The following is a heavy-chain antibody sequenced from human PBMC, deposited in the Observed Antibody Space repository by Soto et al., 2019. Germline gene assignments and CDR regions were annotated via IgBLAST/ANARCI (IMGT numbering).Heavy chain of an antibody. D-gene: IGHD1-1*01. J-gene: IGHJ3*02. CDR2: INDDGTIT. CDR1: GFTFSRYW. CDR3: LPSGLRSGNDAFDI. Sequence: EVQLVESGGGLVQPGGSLRLSCAASGFTFSRYWMHWVRQAPGEGLVWVSHINDDGTITTYADSVKGRFTISRDKAENAVYLEMNSLRNADTAAYYCLPSGLRSGNDAFDIWGQGTMVTVSS. V-gene: IGHV3-74*03.